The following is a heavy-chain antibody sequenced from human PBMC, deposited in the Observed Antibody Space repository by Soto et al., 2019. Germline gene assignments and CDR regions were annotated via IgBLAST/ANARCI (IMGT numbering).Heavy chain of an antibody. J-gene: IGHJ4*02. CDR1: GFSFXSSG. D-gene: IGHD2-2*01. CDR2: IWHDGGNK. CDR3: XXXXXXYGYFDY. V-gene: IGHV3-33*01. Sequence: QVQLVESGGGVVQPGRSLRLSCVASGFSFXSSGMHWVRQAPGKGLQWVAVIWHDGGNKYNADSVKGRFSISRDNSKNTIYLQMNSLRVEDTAVXXXXXXXXXYGYFDYWGQGTLVTVSS.